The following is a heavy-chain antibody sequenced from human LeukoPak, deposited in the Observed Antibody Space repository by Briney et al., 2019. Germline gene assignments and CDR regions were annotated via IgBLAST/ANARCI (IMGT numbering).Heavy chain of an antibody. CDR2: IYHSGST. D-gene: IGHD1-1*01. CDR3: ARDSPPGPFPIPGTIDL. V-gene: IGHV4-38-2*02. CDR1: GYSISIGYY. Sequence: PSETLSLTCAVSGYSISIGYYWGWIRQPPGKGLEWIGSIYHSGSTYYNPSLKSRVTISVDTSKNQFSLKLSSVTAADTAVHYCARDSPPGPFPIPGTIDLWGRGTLVTVSS. J-gene: IGHJ2*01.